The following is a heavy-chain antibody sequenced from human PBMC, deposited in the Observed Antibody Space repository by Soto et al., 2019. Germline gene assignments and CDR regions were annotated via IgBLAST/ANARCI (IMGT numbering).Heavy chain of an antibody. D-gene: IGHD1-26*01. CDR1: GFTFSHYS. J-gene: IGHJ4*02. CDR3: TRWDGFADL. V-gene: IGHV3-23*01. CDR2: MSISGEKT. Sequence: EVQLLESGGGLVQLGGSLRLSCAASGFTFSHYSMAWVRQTPEKGLEWVSGMSISGEKTFYADFVKGRFTVSRDSPKNTVYLQMNTLRAEDTAIYYCTRWDGFADLWGQGTLVTVSS.